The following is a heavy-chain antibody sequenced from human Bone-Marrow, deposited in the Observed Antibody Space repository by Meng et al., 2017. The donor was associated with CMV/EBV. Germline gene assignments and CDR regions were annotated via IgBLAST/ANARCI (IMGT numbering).Heavy chain of an antibody. V-gene: IGHV3-11*04. J-gene: IGHJ3*02. Sequence: GGSLRLSCAASGFTFSDYYMNWVRQAPGKGLECVSYISTSGRVKYYADSVKGRFTISRDNAKNSVFLQMNSLRAEDTAVYYCATMWFGESPSDIWGQGKMVTVSS. CDR3: ATMWFGESPSDI. CDR1: GFTFSDYY. CDR2: ISTSGRVK. D-gene: IGHD3-10*01.